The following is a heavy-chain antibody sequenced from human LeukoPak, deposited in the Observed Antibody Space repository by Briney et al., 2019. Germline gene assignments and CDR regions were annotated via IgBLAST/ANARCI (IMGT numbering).Heavy chain of an antibody. D-gene: IGHD6-13*01. Sequence: PGGSLRLSCAASGFTFDDYAMHWVRQAPGKGLEWVSGISWNSGSIGYADSVKGRFTISRDNAKNSLDLQMNSLRAEDTAVYYCVRLEYRSSWSFDYWGQGTLVTVSS. CDR2: ISWNSGSI. CDR3: VRLEYRSSWSFDY. V-gene: IGHV3-9*01. J-gene: IGHJ4*02. CDR1: GFTFDDYA.